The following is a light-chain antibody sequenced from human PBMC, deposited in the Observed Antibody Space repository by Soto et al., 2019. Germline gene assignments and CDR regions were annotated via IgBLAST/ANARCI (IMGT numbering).Light chain of an antibody. CDR3: QQYAGSPRT. CDR2: AAS. J-gene: IGKJ1*01. V-gene: IGKV1-39*01. Sequence: IQMTQSPSSLSASVGDRVTITCRASQSISSYLNWYQQKPGKAPKLLIYAASSLQSGVPSRFSGSGSGTDFTLTINRVESEDFAVYFCQQYAGSPRTFGQGTKVDIK. CDR1: QSISSY.